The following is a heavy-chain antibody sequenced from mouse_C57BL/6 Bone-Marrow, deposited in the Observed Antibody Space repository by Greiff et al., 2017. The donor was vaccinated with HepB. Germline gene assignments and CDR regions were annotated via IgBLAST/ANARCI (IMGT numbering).Heavy chain of an antibody. D-gene: IGHD3-2*02. J-gene: IGHJ2*01. CDR3: ARLDSSGFYFDY. Sequence: QVQLKQPGAELVKPGASVKLSCKASGYTFTSYWMQWVKQRPGQGLEWIGEIDPSDSYTNYNQKFKGKATLTVDTSSSTAYMQLSSLTSEDSAVYYCARLDSSGFYFDYWGQGTTLTVSS. CDR1: GYTFTSYW. CDR2: IDPSDSYT. V-gene: IGHV1-50*01.